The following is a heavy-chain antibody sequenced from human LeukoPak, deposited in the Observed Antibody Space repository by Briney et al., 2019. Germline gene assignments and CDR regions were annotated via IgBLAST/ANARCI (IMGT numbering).Heavy chain of an antibody. D-gene: IGHD3-22*01. CDR1: GFSFSSYS. CDR3: ARDKGTYYYDSSGYYYFDY. Sequence: KAGGSLRLSCAASGFSFSSYSMNWVLQAPGKELEWVSSISSSSSDIFHADSMKGRFTISRDNAKNSLYLQMNSLRAEDTAVYYCARDKGTYYYDSSGYYYFDYWGQGTLVTVSS. CDR2: ISSSSSDI. J-gene: IGHJ4*02. V-gene: IGHV3-21*06.